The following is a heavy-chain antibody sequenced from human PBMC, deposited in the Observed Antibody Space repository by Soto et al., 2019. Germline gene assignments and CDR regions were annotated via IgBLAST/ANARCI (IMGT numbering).Heavy chain of an antibody. CDR2: ISTYNGNT. V-gene: IGHV1-18*01. D-gene: IGHD3-3*02. J-gene: IGHJ6*02. CDR3: AGVSSAWISDYYYGMDV. CDR1: DYTFTSYG. Sequence: QVQLVQSGAEVKKPGASVKVSCKASDYTFTSYGISWVRQAPGQGLEWMGWISTYNGNTNYAQNLQGRVTMTTDTSPSTAYMELRSLRSDDTAVYYCAGVSSAWISDYYYGMDVWCQRTTVTVSS.